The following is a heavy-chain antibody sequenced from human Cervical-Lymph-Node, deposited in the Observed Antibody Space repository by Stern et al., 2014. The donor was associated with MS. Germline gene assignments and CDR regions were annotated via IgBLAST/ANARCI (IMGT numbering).Heavy chain of an antibody. CDR1: GGTFSSYA. V-gene: IGHV1-69*01. J-gene: IGHJ4*02. CDR2: IIPIFGTA. CDR3: ARDRSRYSSSSSYYFDY. D-gene: IGHD6-6*01. Sequence: VHLVESGAEVKKPGSSVKVSCTASGGTFSSYAISWVRQAPGQGLEWMGGIIPIFGTANDAQKFQGRVTITADESTSTAYMELSSLRSEDTAVYYCARDRSRYSSSSSYYFDYWGQGTLVTVSS.